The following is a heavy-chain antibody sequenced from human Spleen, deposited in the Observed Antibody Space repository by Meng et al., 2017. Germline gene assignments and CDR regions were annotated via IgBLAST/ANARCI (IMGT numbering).Heavy chain of an antibody. D-gene: IGHD3-10*01. Sequence: GESLKISCAASGFTFSSLYMHWIRQAPGKGLVWVSRINGDGSSTSYADSVKGRFTISRDNAKNTLYLQMNSLRAEDTAVYYCARDLDWVGRVSGNYYDSFDICGQGKMVNVSS. J-gene: IGHJ3*02. CDR2: INGDGSST. CDR3: ARDLDWVGRVSGNYYDSFDI. CDR1: GFTFSSLY. V-gene: IGHV3-74*01.